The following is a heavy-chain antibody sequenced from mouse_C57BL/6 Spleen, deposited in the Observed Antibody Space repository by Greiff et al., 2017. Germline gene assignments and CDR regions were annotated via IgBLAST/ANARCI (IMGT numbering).Heavy chain of an antibody. Sequence: VQLVESGPELVKPGASVKISCKASGSAFSSSWLNWVKQRPGKGLEWIGRIYPGDGDTNYNGTFKGKATLTAYKSSSTASMQLSSLTSEDSAVYFCARGHGTAWFAYWGQGTLVTVSA. D-gene: IGHD2-1*01. CDR3: ARGHGTAWFAY. CDR2: IYPGDGDT. CDR1: GSAFSSSW. V-gene: IGHV1-82*01. J-gene: IGHJ3*01.